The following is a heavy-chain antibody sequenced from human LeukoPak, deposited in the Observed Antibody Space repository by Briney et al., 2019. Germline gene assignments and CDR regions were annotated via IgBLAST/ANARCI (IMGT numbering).Heavy chain of an antibody. CDR2: IYYRGST. J-gene: IGHJ6*02. Sequence: PSETLSLTCTVSGGSISSNYWSWIRQSPGKGLEWIGYIYYRGSTDYNPSLKSRVTISVDTSRNQFSLKLTSVTAADTAVYYCARQNYDEVNYHYYGLDVWGRGTTVTVSS. CDR1: GGSISSNY. V-gene: IGHV4-59*08. CDR3: ARQNYDEVNYHYYGLDV. D-gene: IGHD3-3*01.